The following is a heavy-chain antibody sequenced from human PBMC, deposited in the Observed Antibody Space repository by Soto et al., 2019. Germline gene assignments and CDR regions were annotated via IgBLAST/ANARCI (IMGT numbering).Heavy chain of an antibody. V-gene: IGHV4-34*01. Sequence: NPSETLSLTCAVYGGSFSGYYWSWIRQPPGKGLEWIGEINHSGSTNYNPSLKSRVTISVDTSKNQFSLKLSSVTAADTAVYYCARGVGPPTVTRYYYYYYGMDVWGQGTTVTVSS. J-gene: IGHJ6*02. CDR1: GGSFSGYY. D-gene: IGHD4-4*01. CDR2: INHSGST. CDR3: ARGVGPPTVTRYYYYYYGMDV.